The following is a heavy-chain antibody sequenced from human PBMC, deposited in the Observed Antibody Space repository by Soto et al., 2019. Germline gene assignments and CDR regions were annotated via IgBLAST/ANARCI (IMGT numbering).Heavy chain of an antibody. J-gene: IGHJ6*03. CDR3: ARIVVVPAALEYYYYYMDV. V-gene: IGHV2-70*11. Sequence: GSGPTLVNPTQTLRLTCTFSGFSLSTSGMCVSWIRQPPGKALEWLARIDWDDDKYYSTSLKTRLTISKDTSKNQVVLTMTNMDPVDTATYYCARIVVVPAALEYYYYYMDVWGKGTTVTVSS. D-gene: IGHD2-2*01. CDR1: GFSLSTSGMC. CDR2: IDWDDDK.